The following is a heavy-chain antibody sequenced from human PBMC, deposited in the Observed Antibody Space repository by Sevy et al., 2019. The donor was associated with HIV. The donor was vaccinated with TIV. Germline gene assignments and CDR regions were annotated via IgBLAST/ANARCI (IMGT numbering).Heavy chain of an antibody. Sequence: GGSLRLSCIGSGFSFSYYGIHWVRQSPGKGLDWVALISHDGINEYYADSVKGRFTISRDNSKNTVYLEMNSLRNEDTAIYYCARVPLYDDPWYCDHWGQGTLVTVSS. CDR1: GFSFSYYG. CDR2: ISHDGINE. D-gene: IGHD2-15*01. CDR3: ARVPLYDDPWYCDH. V-gene: IGHV3-30*03. J-gene: IGHJ4*01.